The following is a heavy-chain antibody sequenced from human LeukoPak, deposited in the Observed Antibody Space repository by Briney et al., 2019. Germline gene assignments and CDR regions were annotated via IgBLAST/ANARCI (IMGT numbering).Heavy chain of an antibody. J-gene: IGHJ5*02. Sequence: GGSLRLSCAASGFTFSDYYMSWIRQAPGKGLEWVSYISSSGSTIYYADSVKGRFTISRGNAKNSLYLQMNSLRAEDTAVYYCARGPPKLERREDWFDPWGQGTLVTVSS. D-gene: IGHD1-1*01. V-gene: IGHV3-11*01. CDR1: GFTFSDYY. CDR3: ARGPPKLERREDWFDP. CDR2: ISSSGSTI.